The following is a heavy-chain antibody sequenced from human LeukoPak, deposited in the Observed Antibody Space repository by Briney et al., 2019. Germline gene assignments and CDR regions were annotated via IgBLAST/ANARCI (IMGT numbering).Heavy chain of an antibody. CDR2: ISGSGGST. CDR3: AKDSSLLYYYYGMDV. J-gene: IGHJ6*02. CDR1: GGSFSGYY. V-gene: IGHV3-23*01. D-gene: IGHD2-2*02. Sequence: ETLSLTCAVYGGSFSGYYWSWVRQAPGKGLEWVSAISGSGGSTYYADSVKGRFTISRDNSKNTLYLQMNSLRAEDTAVYYCAKDSSLLYYYYGMDVWGQGTTVTVSS.